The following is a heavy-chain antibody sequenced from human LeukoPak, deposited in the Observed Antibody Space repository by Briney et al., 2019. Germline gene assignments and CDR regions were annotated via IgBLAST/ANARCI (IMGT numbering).Heavy chain of an antibody. CDR1: GFTFIHFG. CDR3: AKDAQRGFDHSTPLEY. Sequence: GGSLRLSCAASGFTFIHFGMHWVRQAPGKGLEWVAVIWNDGSNEYYADSVKGRFTITRDNSKNTVSLQMNSLRDEDTAVYYCAKDAQRGFDHSTPLEYWGQGALVIVSS. CDR2: IWNDGSNE. V-gene: IGHV3-33*06. J-gene: IGHJ4*02. D-gene: IGHD4-11*01.